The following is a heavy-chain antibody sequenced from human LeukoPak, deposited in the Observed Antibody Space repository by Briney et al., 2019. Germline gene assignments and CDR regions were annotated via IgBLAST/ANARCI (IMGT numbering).Heavy chain of an antibody. CDR3: ARDIVVVTATNFDY. CDR1: GYTFTGYY. J-gene: IGHJ4*02. D-gene: IGHD2-21*02. Sequence: ASVKVSCKASGYTFTGYYMHWVRQAPGQGLEWMGWINPSSGGTNYAQKFQGRVTMTRDTSISTAYVELSRLRSDDTAVYYCARDIVVVTATNFDYWGQGTLVAVSS. CDR2: INPSSGGT. V-gene: IGHV1-2*02.